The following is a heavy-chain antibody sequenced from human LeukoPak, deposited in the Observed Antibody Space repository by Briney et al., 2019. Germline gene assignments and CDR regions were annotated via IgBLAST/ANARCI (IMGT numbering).Heavy chain of an antibody. CDR1: GYTFTNFG. CDR3: ARDRGGSTEGYIDL. Sequence: ASVKVSCKASGYTFTNFGISWVRHAPGQGLQWMGWINGYNGNTHYAHKFQGSVTMTTDTYPSTAYMEPRSLRSDDTAVYYCARDRGGSTEGYIDLWGHGTLVTVSS. J-gene: IGHJ2*01. CDR2: INGYNGNT. V-gene: IGHV1-18*01. D-gene: IGHD2-2*01.